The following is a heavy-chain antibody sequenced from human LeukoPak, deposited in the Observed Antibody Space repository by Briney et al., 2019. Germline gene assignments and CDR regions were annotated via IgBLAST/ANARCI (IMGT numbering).Heavy chain of an antibody. CDR1: GYTFTGYY. J-gene: IGHJ6*02. CDR3: ARSLRLNYYYYGMDV. CDR2: INPNSGGT. V-gene: IGHV1-2*06. Sequence: ASVKVSCKASGYTFTGYYMHWVRQAPGQGLEWMGRINPNSGGTNYAQKFQGRVTMTRDTSISTAYMELSRLRSDDTAVYYCARSLRLNYYYYGMDVWGQGTTVTVSS. D-gene: IGHD2-8*01.